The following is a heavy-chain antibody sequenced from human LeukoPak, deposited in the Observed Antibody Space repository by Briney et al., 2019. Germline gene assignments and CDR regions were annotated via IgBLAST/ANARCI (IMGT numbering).Heavy chain of an antibody. CDR2: IIPILGIA. Sequence: GASVKVSCKASGGTFSSYAISWVRQAPGQGLEWMGRIIPILGIANYAQKFQGRVTITADKSTSTAYMELSSLRSEDTAVYYCASSSSGYYDVLTGYQKCDYWGQGTLVTVSS. CDR1: GGTFSSYA. J-gene: IGHJ4*02. V-gene: IGHV1-69*04. D-gene: IGHD3-9*01. CDR3: ASSSSGYYDVLTGYQKCDY.